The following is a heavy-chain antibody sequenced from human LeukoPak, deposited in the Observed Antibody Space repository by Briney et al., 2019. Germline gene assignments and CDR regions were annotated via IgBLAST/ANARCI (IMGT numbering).Heavy chain of an antibody. D-gene: IGHD6-19*01. CDR3: ARDDTSGYSSGWYQDYYYYGMDV. J-gene: IGHJ6*02. V-gene: IGHV1-69*13. Sequence: GASVKVSCKASGGTFSSYAISWVRQAPGQGLEWVGGIIPIFGTANYAQKFQGRVTITADESTSTAYMELSSLRSEDTAVYYCARDDTSGYSSGWYQDYYYYGMDVWGQGTTVTVSS. CDR2: IIPIFGTA. CDR1: GGTFSSYA.